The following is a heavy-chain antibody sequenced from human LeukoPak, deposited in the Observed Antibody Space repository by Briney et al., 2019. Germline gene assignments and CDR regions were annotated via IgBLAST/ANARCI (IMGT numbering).Heavy chain of an antibody. V-gene: IGHV3-33*08. Sequence: GGSLRLSCAASGFTLSSYGTLSNYGMHWVRQAPGKGLEWLAVMLSDGINKYYADSVRGRFTISRDNAKNSLYLQMNSLRAEDTAVYYCARDLSLGCSGGSCGGYFDYWGQGTLVTVSS. CDR1: GFTLSSYGTLSNYG. J-gene: IGHJ4*02. CDR3: ARDLSLGCSGGSCGGYFDY. D-gene: IGHD2-15*01. CDR2: MLSDGINK.